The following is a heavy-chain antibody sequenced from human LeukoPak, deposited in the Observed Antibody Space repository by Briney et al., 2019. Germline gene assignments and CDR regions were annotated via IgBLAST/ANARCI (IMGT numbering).Heavy chain of an antibody. D-gene: IGHD6-13*01. Sequence: GGSLRLSCAASGFTFSSYAMSWVRQAPGKGLEWVLAISGSGGSTYYADSVKGRFTISRDNSKNTLYLQMNSLRAEDTAVYYCAKSLSGIAAAPYYYYGMDVWGQGTTVTVSS. V-gene: IGHV3-23*01. CDR3: AKSLSGIAAAPYYYYGMDV. CDR1: GFTFSSYA. CDR2: ISGSGGST. J-gene: IGHJ6*02.